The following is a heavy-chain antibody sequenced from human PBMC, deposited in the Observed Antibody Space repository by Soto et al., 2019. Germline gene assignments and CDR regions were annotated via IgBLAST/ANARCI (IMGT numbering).Heavy chain of an antibody. CDR3: AGCRDGYKFKSPFDY. CDR2: IRSKGHNYAT. Sequence: PGESLKISCAASGFAFSGSAMYWVRQASGKGPEWVGRIRSKGHNYATEYAASVKGRFTISRDDSKNTAYLQMNSLQTEDTAVYYCAGCRDGYKFKSPFDYWGQGTLVNVSS. CDR1: GFAFSGSA. V-gene: IGHV3-73*01. J-gene: IGHJ4*02. D-gene: IGHD5-12*01.